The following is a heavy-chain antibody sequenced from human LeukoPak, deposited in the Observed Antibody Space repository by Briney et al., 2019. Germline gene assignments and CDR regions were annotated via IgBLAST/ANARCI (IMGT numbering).Heavy chain of an antibody. CDR2: IRSKAYGGTT. CDR1: GFTFGDHA. CDR3: TRADDYGAHFDY. D-gene: IGHD4-17*01. J-gene: IGHJ4*02. Sequence: GGSLRRSCTASGFTFGDHAMSWVRQAPGKGLEWVGFIRSKAYGGTTEYAASVKGRFTISRDDSKSIAYLQMNSLKTEDTAVYYCTRADDYGAHFDYWGQGTLVTVSS. V-gene: IGHV3-49*04.